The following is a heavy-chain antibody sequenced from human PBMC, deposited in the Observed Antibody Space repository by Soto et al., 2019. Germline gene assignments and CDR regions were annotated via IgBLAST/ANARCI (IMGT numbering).Heavy chain of an antibody. D-gene: IGHD3-22*01. CDR1: GYTFTSTW. CDR3: ARDRSPSSAYWWLDY. CDR2: INPYGGAA. Sequence: QVQLVQSGAEVKKPGASVKVSCKASGYTFTSTWMHWVRQAPGQGLEWMGIINPYGGAATYAEKFQGSVTMTRDTSTATDYMELSSLRSEDTAMYYCARDRSPSSAYWWLDYWGQGTQVTVSS. J-gene: IGHJ4*02. V-gene: IGHV1-46*01.